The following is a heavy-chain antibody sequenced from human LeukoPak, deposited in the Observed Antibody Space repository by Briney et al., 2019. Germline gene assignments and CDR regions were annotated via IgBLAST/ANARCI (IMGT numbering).Heavy chain of an antibody. Sequence: SETLSLTCTVSGGSISSSSYYWGWIRQPPGKGLEWIGSIYYSGSTYYNPSLKSRVTISVDTSKNQFSLKLSSVTAADMAVYYCARYSSSWYDWFDPWGQGTLVTVSS. CDR2: IYYSGST. CDR1: GGSISSSSYY. D-gene: IGHD6-13*01. CDR3: ARYSSSWYDWFDP. V-gene: IGHV4-39*01. J-gene: IGHJ5*02.